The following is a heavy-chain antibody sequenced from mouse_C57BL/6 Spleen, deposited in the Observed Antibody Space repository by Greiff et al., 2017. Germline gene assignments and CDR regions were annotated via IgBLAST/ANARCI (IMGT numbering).Heavy chain of an antibody. Sequence: QVQLKESGPELVKPGASVKISCKASGYAFSSSWMNWVKQRPGKGLEWIGRIYPGDGDTNYNGKFKGKATLTADKSSSTAYMQLSSLTSEDSAVYFCAREGSSFAWFAYWGQGTLVTVSA. D-gene: IGHD1-1*01. V-gene: IGHV1-82*01. J-gene: IGHJ3*01. CDR3: AREGSSFAWFAY. CDR1: GYAFSSSW. CDR2: IYPGDGDT.